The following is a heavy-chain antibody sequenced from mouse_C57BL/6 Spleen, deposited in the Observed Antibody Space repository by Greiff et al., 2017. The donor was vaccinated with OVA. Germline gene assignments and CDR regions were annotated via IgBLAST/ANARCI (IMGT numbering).Heavy chain of an antibody. D-gene: IGHD4-1*01. J-gene: IGHJ3*01. CDR1: GFTFSDYG. CDR3: ARPLGRGFAY. Sequence: DVQLVESGGGLVKPGGSLKLSCAASGFTFSDYGMHWVRQAPEKGLEWVAYISSGSSTIYYADTVKGRFTISRDNAKNTLFLQMTSLRSEDTAMYYCARPLGRGFAYWGQGTLVTVSA. V-gene: IGHV5-17*01. CDR2: ISSGSSTI.